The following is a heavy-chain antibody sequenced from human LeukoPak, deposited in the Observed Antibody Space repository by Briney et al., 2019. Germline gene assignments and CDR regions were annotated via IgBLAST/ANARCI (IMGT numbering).Heavy chain of an antibody. V-gene: IGHV3-7*05. CDR1: GFTFSSYW. D-gene: IGHD6-13*01. J-gene: IGHJ4*02. CDR3: ARRGTSSSWAHFDY. Sequence: GGSLTLSCPASGFTFSSYWLTWVRQAPGKGLEWVANIKQDGSEKYYVDSVKGRFTISRDNVKNSLYLQMNSLGDEDTAVYYCARRGTSSSWAHFDYWGQGTLVTVSS. CDR2: IKQDGSEK.